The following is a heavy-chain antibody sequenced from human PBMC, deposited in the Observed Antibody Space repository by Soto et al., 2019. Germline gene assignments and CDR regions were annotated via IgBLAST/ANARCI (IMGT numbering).Heavy chain of an antibody. CDR3: ARGASGYYDSSGYYSPYYFDN. D-gene: IGHD3-22*01. V-gene: IGHV4-34*01. J-gene: IGHJ4*02. Sequence: SETLSLTCAVYGGSFSGYYWSWIRQPPGKGLEWIGEINHSGSTNYNPSLKSRVTISVDTSKSQFSLKLSSVTAADTAVYYCARGASGYYDSSGYYSPYYFDNGGQETLVTVSS. CDR2: INHSGST. CDR1: GGSFSGYY.